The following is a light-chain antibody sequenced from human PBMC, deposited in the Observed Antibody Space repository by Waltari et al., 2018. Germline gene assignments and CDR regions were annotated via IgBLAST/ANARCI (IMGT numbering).Light chain of an antibody. J-gene: IGLJ3*02. V-gene: IGLV2-14*01. CDR2: ELS. CDR3: SSFTSTNTLL. CDR1: RRDIGPYKY. Sequence: QSALTQPASVSGSPGQSITISCTGTRRDIGPYKYVSWFQQSPDNAPKLLLYELSNRPSVVSPRFSGSTCGPTASLRFSGLQAEDESDYYCSSFTSTNTLLFGGGTKLTVL.